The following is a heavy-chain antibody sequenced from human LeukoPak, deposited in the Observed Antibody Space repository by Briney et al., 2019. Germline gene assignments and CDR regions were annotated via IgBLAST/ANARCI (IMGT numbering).Heavy chain of an antibody. J-gene: IGHJ4*02. CDR2: ISGSGGST. Sequence: GGSLRLSCAASGFTFSSYAMSWVRQAPGKGLEWVSAISGSGGSTYYADSVKGRLTISRDNSKNTLYLQMNSLRAEDTAVYYCAKDLANDTMVRGVIPYWGQGTLVTVSS. CDR3: AKDLANDTMVRGVIPY. CDR1: GFTFSSYA. D-gene: IGHD3-10*01. V-gene: IGHV3-23*01.